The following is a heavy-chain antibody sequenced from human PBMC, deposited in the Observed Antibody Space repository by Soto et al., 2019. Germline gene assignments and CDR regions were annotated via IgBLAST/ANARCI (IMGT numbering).Heavy chain of an antibody. D-gene: IGHD2-2*01. J-gene: IGHJ6*02. Sequence: ESGGGVVQPGRSLRLSCAASGFTFSSYAMHWVRQAPGKGLEWVAVISYDGSNKYYADSVKGRFTISRDNSKNTLYLQMNSLRAEDTAVYYCARAGCSSTSCPHHYYYYGMDVWGQGTTVTVSS. CDR3: ARAGCSSTSCPHHYYYYGMDV. CDR1: GFTFSSYA. CDR2: ISYDGSNK. V-gene: IGHV3-30-3*01.